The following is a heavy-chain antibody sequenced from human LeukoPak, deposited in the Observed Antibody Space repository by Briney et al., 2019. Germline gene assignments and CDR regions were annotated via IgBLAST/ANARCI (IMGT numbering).Heavy chain of an antibody. V-gene: IGHV1-69*05. CDR2: IIPIFGTA. Sequence: ASVKVSCKASGGTFSSYAISWVRQAPGQGLEWMGGIIPIFGTANYAQKFQGRVTITTDESTSTAYMELSSLRSEDTAVYYCARGAYCSGGSCYGHFDYWGQGTLVTVSP. J-gene: IGHJ4*02. CDR3: ARGAYCSGGSCYGHFDY. D-gene: IGHD2-15*01. CDR1: GGTFSSYA.